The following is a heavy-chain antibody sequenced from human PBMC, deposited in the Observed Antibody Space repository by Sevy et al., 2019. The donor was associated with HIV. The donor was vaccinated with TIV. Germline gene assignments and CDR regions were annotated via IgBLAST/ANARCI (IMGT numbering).Heavy chain of an antibody. D-gene: IGHD2-21*01. CDR2: IQYDGSNK. J-gene: IGHJ4*02. Sequence: GGSLRLSCAASGFSYSSYGMHWVRRAPGKGLEWVAYIQYDGSNKDYADSVKGRFTISRDNSKNTLDLQMNSLRVEDTAVYYCVKEGGGEGGDHWGQGTLVTVSS. V-gene: IGHV3-30*02. CDR3: VKEGGGEGGDH. CDR1: GFSYSSYG.